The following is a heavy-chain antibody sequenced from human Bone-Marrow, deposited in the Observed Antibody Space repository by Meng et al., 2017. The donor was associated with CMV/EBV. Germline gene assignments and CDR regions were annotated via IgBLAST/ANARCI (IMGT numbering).Heavy chain of an antibody. V-gene: IGHV3-30*14. D-gene: IGHD1-1*01. Sequence: SGFTFSIYAMHWVRQAPDKGLDWVAVISNDGNNKHSADSVKGRFTISRDNSKNTLYLQMNSLRTEDTALYFCARGTDQLGQIGRQDYWGQGTLVTVSS. CDR3: ARGTDQLGQIGRQDY. CDR2: ISNDGNNK. CDR1: GFTFSIYA. J-gene: IGHJ4*02.